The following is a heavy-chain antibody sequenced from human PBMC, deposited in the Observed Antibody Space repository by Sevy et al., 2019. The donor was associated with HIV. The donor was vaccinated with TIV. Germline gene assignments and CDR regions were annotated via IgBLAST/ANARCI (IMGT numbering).Heavy chain of an antibody. CDR1: GFTFSGSA. V-gene: IGHV3-73*01. J-gene: IGHJ5*02. CDR3: TSSYSSSWSRDWFDP. Sequence: GGSLRLSCAASGFTFSGSAMHWVRQASGKGLEWVGRIRSKANSYATAYAASVKGRFSNSRDDSKNTAYLQMNSLKTADTAVYYCTSSYSSSWSRDWFDPWGQGTLVTVSS. D-gene: IGHD6-13*01. CDR2: IRSKANSYAT.